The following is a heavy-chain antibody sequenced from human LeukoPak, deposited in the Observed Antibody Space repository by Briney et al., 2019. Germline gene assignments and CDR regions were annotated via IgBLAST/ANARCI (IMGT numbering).Heavy chain of an antibody. CDR2: VSYDEINE. Sequence: QAGGSLRLSCAASGFTFSSYAMHWVRQAPGRGLEWVAVVSYDEINEYYADSVKGRFTISRDNSKNTLYLQMNSLRAEDTAVYYCARETGSAVGSTDFDYWGQGTLVTVSS. V-gene: IGHV3-30-3*01. CDR1: GFTFSSYA. CDR3: ARETGSAVGSTDFDY. D-gene: IGHD4-17*01. J-gene: IGHJ4*02.